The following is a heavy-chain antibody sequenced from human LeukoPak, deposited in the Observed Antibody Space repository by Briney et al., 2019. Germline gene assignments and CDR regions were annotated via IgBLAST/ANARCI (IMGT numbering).Heavy chain of an antibody. V-gene: IGHV3-30-3*01. Sequence: GGSLRLSCAASGFTFSSYAMHWVRQAPGKGLEWVAVISYDGSNKYYADSVKGRFTISRDNSKNTLYLQMNSLRAEDTAVYYCARDLCSTTSCLDYWGQGTLVTVSS. CDR2: ISYDGSNK. D-gene: IGHD2-2*01. CDR1: GFTFSSYA. CDR3: ARDLCSTTSCLDY. J-gene: IGHJ4*02.